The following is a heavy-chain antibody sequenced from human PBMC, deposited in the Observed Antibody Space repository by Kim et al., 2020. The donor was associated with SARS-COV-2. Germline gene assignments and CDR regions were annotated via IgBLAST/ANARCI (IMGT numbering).Heavy chain of an antibody. J-gene: IGHJ4*02. D-gene: IGHD3-10*01. Sequence: SETLSLTCNVSGGSISSYYWTWIRQPPGKGLECLGYIYYTGSTTYNPSLGSRVTISIDTSKNQFSLKLTTVTAADTTVYYCARLHHLYYGSGTSRRGFDYWGQGSLVTVSS. CDR2: IYYTGST. CDR1: GGSISSYY. V-gene: IGHV4-59*08. CDR3: ARLHHLYYGSGTSRRGFDY.